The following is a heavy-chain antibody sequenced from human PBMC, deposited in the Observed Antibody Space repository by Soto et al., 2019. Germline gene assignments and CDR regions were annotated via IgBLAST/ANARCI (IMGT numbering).Heavy chain of an antibody. Sequence: EVQLVESGGGLIQPGGSLKLSCAASGFTVGNNYMRWVRQAPGKGLEWVSLIYSTGTTKYADSVKGRFTVSRDNAKNTLYLQMNSRRAEDTAVYYCAKDGRGSGSHYNSFGYWGQATLVTVSS. J-gene: IGHJ4*02. D-gene: IGHD3-10*01. CDR1: GFTVGNNY. CDR2: IYSTGTT. CDR3: AKDGRGSGSHYNSFGY. V-gene: IGHV3-53*01.